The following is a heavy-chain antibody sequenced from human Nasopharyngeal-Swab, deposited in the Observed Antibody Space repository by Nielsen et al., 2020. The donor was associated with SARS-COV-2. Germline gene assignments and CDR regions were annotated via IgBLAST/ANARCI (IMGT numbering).Heavy chain of an antibody. CDR2: INSGGTTT. Sequence: GESLKISCAASGLTFSSYAMSWVRQAPGEGLEWVSGINSGGTTTFYADIVKGRFTISRDNSKNTLYLQLNSLKVKDTAVYYCASYGAGSYYSTGVYYWGQGTRVIVSP. J-gene: IGHJ4*02. CDR3: ASYGAGSYYSTGVYY. V-gene: IGHV3-23*01. D-gene: IGHD3-10*01. CDR1: GLTFSSYA.